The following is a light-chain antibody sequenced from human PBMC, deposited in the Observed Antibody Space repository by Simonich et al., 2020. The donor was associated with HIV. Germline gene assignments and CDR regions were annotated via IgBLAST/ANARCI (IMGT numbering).Light chain of an antibody. CDR1: RGSIASNY. CDR3: QSYDSSTPWV. CDR2: EDN. J-gene: IGLJ3*02. V-gene: IGLV6-57*03. Sequence: NFMLTQPHSVSESPGKTVTISCTRSRGSIASNYVQWYQQRPGSAPTTVLYEDNQRPSGVPDRFSGSIDSSSNSASLTISGLKTEDEADYYCQSYDSSTPWVFGGGTKLTVL.